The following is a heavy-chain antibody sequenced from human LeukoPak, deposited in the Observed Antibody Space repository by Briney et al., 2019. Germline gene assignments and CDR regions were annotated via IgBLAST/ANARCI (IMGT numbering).Heavy chain of an antibody. V-gene: IGHV4-59*01. CDR3: ARGLYSGSPLSFDY. Sequence: SETLSLTCTVSGGSISTYYWSWIRQPPGKGLEWIGYIYHSGSTNYNPSLKSRVTISVDTSKNQLSLKLSSVTAADTAVYYCARGLYSGSPLSFDYWGQGTLVTVSS. CDR1: GGSISTYY. CDR2: IYHSGST. J-gene: IGHJ4*02. D-gene: IGHD1-26*01.